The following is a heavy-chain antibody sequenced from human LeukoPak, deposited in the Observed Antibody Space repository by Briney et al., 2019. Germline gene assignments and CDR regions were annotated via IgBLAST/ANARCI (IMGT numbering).Heavy chain of an antibody. V-gene: IGHV3-21*01. D-gene: IGHD3-10*01. J-gene: IGHJ5*02. CDR2: ISSSSSYI. Sequence: GGSLRLSCAASGFTFSSYSMNWVRQAPGKGLEWVSSISSSSSYIYYADSVKGRFTISRDNAKNSLYLQVNSLRAEDTAVYYCAREDGSGSYRQYNWFDPWGQGTLVTVSS. CDR3: AREDGSGSYRQYNWFDP. CDR1: GFTFSSYS.